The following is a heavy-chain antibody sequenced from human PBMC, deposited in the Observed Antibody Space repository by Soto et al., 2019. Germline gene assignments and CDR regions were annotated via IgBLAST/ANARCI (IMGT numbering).Heavy chain of an antibody. V-gene: IGHV5-51*01. D-gene: IGHD3-22*01. CDR3: ARPEYYYDSSGYSLGAFDI. CDR2: IYPGDSDT. Sequence: GESLKISCKGSGYSFTSYWIGWVRQMPGKGLEWMGIIYPGDSDTRYSPSFQGQVTISADKSISTAYLQWSSLKASDTAMYYCARPEYYYDSSGYSLGAFDIRGQGTMVTVSS. CDR1: GYSFTSYW. J-gene: IGHJ3*02.